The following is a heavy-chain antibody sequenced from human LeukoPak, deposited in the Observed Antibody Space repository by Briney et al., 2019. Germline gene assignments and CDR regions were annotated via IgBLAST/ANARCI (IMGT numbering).Heavy chain of an antibody. CDR1: GFTFSSHA. D-gene: IGHD5-24*01. V-gene: IGHV3-23*01. J-gene: IGHJ4*02. CDR3: AKSPGPMPASTIYYFDH. Sequence: GGSLRLSCAGSGFTFSSHATSWVRQTPGKGLEWISLISGSGGSPYYADSVLGRFTISRDNSKNTLYLQMNNLRADDTAVYYCAKSPGPMPASTIYYFDHWGQGALVTVSA. CDR2: ISGSGGSP.